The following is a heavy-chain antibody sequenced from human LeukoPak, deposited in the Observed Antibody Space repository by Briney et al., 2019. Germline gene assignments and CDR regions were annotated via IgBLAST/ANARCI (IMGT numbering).Heavy chain of an antibody. V-gene: IGHV3-30-3*01. CDR3: ARDPKGGFSYGWGAFDI. CDR1: GFTFSTYA. J-gene: IGHJ3*02. Sequence: PGGSLRLSCAASGFTFSTYAMHWVRQAPGKGLEWVAIISYDGNNKYYADSVKGRFIISRDNSKKMLYLQMNSLRAEDTAVYYCARDPKGGFSYGWGAFDIWGQGTMVTVSS. D-gene: IGHD5-18*01. CDR2: ISYDGNNK.